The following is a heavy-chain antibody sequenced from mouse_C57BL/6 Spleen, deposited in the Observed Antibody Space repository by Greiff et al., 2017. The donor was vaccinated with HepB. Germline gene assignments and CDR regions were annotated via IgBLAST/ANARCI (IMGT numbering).Heavy chain of an antibody. D-gene: IGHD2-1*01. CDR1: GYTFTSYG. CDR2: IYPRSGNT. V-gene: IGHV1-81*01. J-gene: IGHJ4*01. CDR3: ARNIYYGKGAYYAMDY. Sequence: VQLQQSGAELARPGASVKLSCKASGYTFTSYGISWVKQRTGQGLEWIGEIYPRSGNTYYNEKFKGKATLTADKSSSTAYMELRSLTSEDSAVYFCARNIYYGKGAYYAMDYWGQGTSVTVSS.